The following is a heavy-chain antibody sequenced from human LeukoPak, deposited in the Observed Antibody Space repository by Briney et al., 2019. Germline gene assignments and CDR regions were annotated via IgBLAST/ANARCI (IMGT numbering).Heavy chain of an antibody. D-gene: IGHD3-22*01. V-gene: IGHV4-61*01. CDR1: GGSVSSGSYY. J-gene: IGHJ4*02. CDR2: IYYSGST. Sequence: SETLSLTCTVSGGSVSSGSYYWSWIRQPPGKGLEWIGYIYYSGSTYYNPSLKSRVTISVDRSKNQFSLKLSSVTAADTAVYYCARAPTYYYDSSGYYAPYFDYWGQGTLVTVSS. CDR3: ARAPTYYYDSSGYYAPYFDY.